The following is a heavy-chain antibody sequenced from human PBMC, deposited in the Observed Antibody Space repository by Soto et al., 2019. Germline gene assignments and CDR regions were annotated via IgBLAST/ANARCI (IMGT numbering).Heavy chain of an antibody. V-gene: IGHV1-69*08. D-gene: IGHD5-12*01. CDR1: GGPFSNDI. CDR2: IIPLLSTS. J-gene: IGHJ4*02. CDR3: ARDSPIGSTFSGYDAIDY. Sequence: QVQLEQSGAEVKKPGSSVKVSCKASGGPFSNDIITWVRQAPGQGLEWMGRIIPLLSTSTYAQKFQGRLTITGDRSTGTAYMELNSLRSEDTAVYYCARDSPIGSTFSGYDAIDYWGQGTRITVSS.